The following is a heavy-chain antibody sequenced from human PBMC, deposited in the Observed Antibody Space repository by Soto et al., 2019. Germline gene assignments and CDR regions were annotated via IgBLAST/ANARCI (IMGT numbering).Heavy chain of an antibody. J-gene: IGHJ4*02. CDR1: GGTFSSYA. D-gene: IGHD6-6*01. CDR3: ARDLSEYSSSYLDY. CDR2: IIPIFGTA. Sequence: ASVKVSCKASGGTFSSYAISWVRHAPGQGLEWMGGIIPIFGTANYAQKFQGRVTITADESTSTAYMELSSLRSEDTAVYYCARDLSEYSSSYLDYWGQGTLVTVSS. V-gene: IGHV1-69*13.